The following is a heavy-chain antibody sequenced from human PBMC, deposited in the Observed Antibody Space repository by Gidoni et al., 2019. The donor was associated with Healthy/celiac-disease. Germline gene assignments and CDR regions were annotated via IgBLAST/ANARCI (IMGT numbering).Heavy chain of an antibody. CDR2: IKQDGSEK. Sequence: EVQLVESGGGLVQPGGSLSLPCAASGFTFSSYWMSWVRQAPGKGLEWVANIKQDGSEKYYVDSVKGRFTISRDNAKNSLYLQMNSLRAEDTAVYYCARDQMPIAVLFSYWGQGTLVTVSS. V-gene: IGHV3-7*01. CDR3: ARDQMPIAVLFSY. D-gene: IGHD6-19*01. CDR1: GFTFSSYW. J-gene: IGHJ4*02.